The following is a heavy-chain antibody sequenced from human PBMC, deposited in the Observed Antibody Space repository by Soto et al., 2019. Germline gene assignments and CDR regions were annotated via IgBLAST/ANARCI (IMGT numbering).Heavy chain of an antibody. J-gene: IGHJ4*02. V-gene: IGHV3-33*01. CDR3: ARGLIGWELLGNFDY. Sequence: QTGGSLRLSCAASGFTFSSYGMHWVRQAPGKGLEWVAVIWYDGSNKYYADSVKGRFTISRDNSKNTLYLQMNSLRAEDTAVYYCARGLIGWELLGNFDYWGQGTLVTVSS. CDR1: GFTFSSYG. D-gene: IGHD1-26*01. CDR2: IWYDGSNK.